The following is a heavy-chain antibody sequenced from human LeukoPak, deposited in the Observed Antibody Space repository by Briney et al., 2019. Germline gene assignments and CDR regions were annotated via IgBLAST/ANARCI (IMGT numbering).Heavy chain of an antibody. CDR1: GVYFSNSGCY. V-gene: IGHV4-39*01. CDR3: ARLGASLEWDSGSFPGY. D-gene: IGHD3-10*01. J-gene: IGHJ4*02. Sequence: SSETLSLTCSVSGVYFSNSGCYWRWIRQPPGRGLEWIGSIFYTGNTYYNPSLKSRITLSADTSKNQFSLELRFVTAADTADYYGARLGASLEWDSGSFPGYWGQGTLVTVSS. CDR2: IFYTGNT.